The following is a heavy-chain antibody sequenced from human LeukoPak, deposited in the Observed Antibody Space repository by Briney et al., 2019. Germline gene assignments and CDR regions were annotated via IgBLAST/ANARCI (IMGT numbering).Heavy chain of an antibody. CDR3: ARDYGSSGYYFVY. CDR1: GFTFSSYS. V-gene: IGHV3-21*01. CDR2: ISSSSYI. Sequence: PGGSLRLSCAASGFTFSSYSMNWVRQAPGKGLEWVSSISSSSYIYYADSVKGRFTISRDNAKNSLYLQMNSLRAEDTAVYYCARDYGSSGYYFVYWGQGTLVTVSS. J-gene: IGHJ4*02. D-gene: IGHD3-22*01.